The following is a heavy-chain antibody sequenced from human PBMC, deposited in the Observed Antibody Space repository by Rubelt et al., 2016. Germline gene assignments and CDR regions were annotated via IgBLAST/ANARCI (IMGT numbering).Heavy chain of an antibody. CDR3: ARSGEGSQLLFARSRGMDV. V-gene: IGHV3-23*01. J-gene: IGHJ6*02. Sequence: AASGFTFSSYAMSWVRQAPGKGLEWVSAISGSGGSTYYADSVKGRFTISRDNAKNSLYLQMNSLRAEDTAVYYCARSGEGSQLLFARSRGMDVWGQGTTVTVSS. CDR2: ISGSGGST. CDR1: GFTFSSYA. D-gene: IGHD2-2*01.